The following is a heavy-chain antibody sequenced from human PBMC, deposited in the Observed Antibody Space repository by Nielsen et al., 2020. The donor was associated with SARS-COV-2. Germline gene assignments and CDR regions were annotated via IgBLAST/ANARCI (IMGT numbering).Heavy chain of an antibody. D-gene: IGHD2-2*01. Sequence: GESLKISCAASGFSFNIYAMHWVRQAPGKGLEWVAVISYDGSNKYYADSEKGRFTISRDNSKNTLYLQMNSLRVEDTAVYYCGGGSSTSSYYYYGMDVWGQGTTVTVSS. J-gene: IGHJ6*02. CDR2: ISYDGSNK. CDR1: GFSFNIYA. V-gene: IGHV3-30-3*01. CDR3: GGGSSTSSYYYYGMDV.